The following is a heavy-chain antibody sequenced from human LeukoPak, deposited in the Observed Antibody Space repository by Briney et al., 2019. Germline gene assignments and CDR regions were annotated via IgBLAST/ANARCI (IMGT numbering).Heavy chain of an antibody. V-gene: IGHV2-5*01. Sequence: SGPTLVNPTQTLTLTCTFSGCSLSTSGVGVGWIRQPPGRALEWLALIYWNDVRRYSPSLKTRLAITEDISKNQVVLTVTNMDPVDTATYYCAHSPGRKPFDIWGQGARVTVSS. D-gene: IGHD2-15*01. CDR2: IYWNDVR. CDR1: GCSLSTSGVG. J-gene: IGHJ3*02. CDR3: AHSPGRKPFDI.